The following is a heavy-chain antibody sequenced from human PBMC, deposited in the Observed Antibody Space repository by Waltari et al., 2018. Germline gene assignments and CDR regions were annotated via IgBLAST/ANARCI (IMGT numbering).Heavy chain of an antibody. D-gene: IGHD3-10*01. CDR3: VYGAGAFHI. CDR1: GDIVSSNSAA. J-gene: IGHJ3*02. CDR2: TYYRSKWYN. V-gene: IGHV6-1*01. Sequence: QVQLQQSGPGLVKPSQTLSLPCGISGDIVSSNSAAWNWIRQSPSRGLGWLGRTYYRSKWYNQYAVSLKSRLVVNPDTSKNEVSLQLNSVAPEDTAVYYCVYGAGAFHIWGQGTMVTVSS.